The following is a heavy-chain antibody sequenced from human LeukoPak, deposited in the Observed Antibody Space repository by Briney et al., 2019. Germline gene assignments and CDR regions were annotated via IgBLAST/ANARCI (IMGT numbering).Heavy chain of an antibody. J-gene: IGHJ4*02. CDR1: GGSFSGYY. Sequence: PSETLSLTCAVYGGSFSGYYWSWIRQPPGKGLEWIGEINHSGSTNYNPSLKSRVTISVDTSKNQFSLKLSSVTAADTAVYYCVRGGRYGDYGIDYWGQGTLVTVSS. V-gene: IGHV4-34*01. CDR2: INHSGST. D-gene: IGHD4-17*01. CDR3: VRGGRYGDYGIDY.